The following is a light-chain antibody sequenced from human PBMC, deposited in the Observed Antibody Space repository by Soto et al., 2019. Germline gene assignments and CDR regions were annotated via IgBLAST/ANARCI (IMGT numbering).Light chain of an antibody. CDR3: QQYNNWPPLT. CDR2: GAS. V-gene: IGKV3-15*01. CDR1: QNIYSN. Sequence: ILMTQSPASLSVSPGERATLSCRASQNIYSNIAWYQQRPGQAPRLLIYGASTRATGIPARFSGSGSGTEFTLTISSLQSEDFAVYYCQQYNNWPPLTFGQGTRLEIK. J-gene: IGKJ5*01.